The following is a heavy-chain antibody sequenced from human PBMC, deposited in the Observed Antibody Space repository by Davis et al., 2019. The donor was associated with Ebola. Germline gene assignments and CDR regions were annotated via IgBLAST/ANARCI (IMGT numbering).Heavy chain of an antibody. V-gene: IGHV4-59*01. CDR2: IYYSGST. CDR1: GGSISRSY. J-gene: IGHJ4*02. CDR3: ARGWDSSGWKD. D-gene: IGHD6-19*01. Sequence: GSLRLSCTVSGGSISRSYWSWIRQPPGKGLELIGYIYYSGSTNYNPSHKSRVTISVDSSKNQFSLKLSSVTAADTAVYYCARGWDSSGWKDWGQGTLVTVSS.